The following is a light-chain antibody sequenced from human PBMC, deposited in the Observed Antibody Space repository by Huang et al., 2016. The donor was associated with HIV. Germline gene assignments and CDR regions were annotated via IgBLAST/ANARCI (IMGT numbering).Light chain of an antibody. CDR3: QQYYSYRT. V-gene: IGKV1-8*01. J-gene: IGKJ1*01. Sequence: AIRMTQSPSSLSASTGDRVNITWRASQDINNFLAWYHQKPGKAPNLLIYAASILETGVPSRFSGSGSGTEFNLSISCLQSEDFATYYCQQYYSYRTFGQGTQVEIK. CDR1: QDINNF. CDR2: AAS.